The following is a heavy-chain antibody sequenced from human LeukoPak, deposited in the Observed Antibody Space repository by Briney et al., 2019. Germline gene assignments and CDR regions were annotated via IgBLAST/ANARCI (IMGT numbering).Heavy chain of an antibody. Sequence: GGSLRLSCAASGFTFHNFGMVWVRQAPGKGLQWVAAIDPDGNDNYYADSARGRFVISRDNSKNTLYLQIYSLTDVDTAVYYCARDSDTSGNHWFFDVWGRGTLVIASS. V-gene: IGHV3-30*12. CDR3: ARDSDTSGNHWFFDV. CDR1: GFTFHNFG. CDR2: IDPDGNDN. D-gene: IGHD6-19*01. J-gene: IGHJ2*01.